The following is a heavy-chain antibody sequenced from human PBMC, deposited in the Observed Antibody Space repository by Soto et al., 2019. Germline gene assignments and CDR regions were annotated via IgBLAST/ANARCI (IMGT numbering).Heavy chain of an antibody. J-gene: IGHJ6*03. V-gene: IGHV4-31*03. CDR3: ASIFGITMVRGDPVYYYYMDV. Sequence: SETLSLTCTVSGGSISSGGYYWSWIRQHPGKGLEWIGYIYYSGSTYYNPSLKSRVTISVDTSKNQFSLKLSSVTAADTAVYYCASIFGITMVRGDPVYYYYMDVWGKGTTVTVSS. CDR2: IYYSGST. CDR1: GGSISSGGYY. D-gene: IGHD3-10*01.